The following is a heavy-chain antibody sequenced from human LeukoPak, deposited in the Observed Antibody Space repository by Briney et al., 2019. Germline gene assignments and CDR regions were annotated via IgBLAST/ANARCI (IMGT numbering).Heavy chain of an antibody. J-gene: IGHJ4*02. Sequence: ASVKVSCKASGYTFTSYYMHWVWQAPGQGLEWMGIINPSDGSTTYAQRFQGRVTLTRDTSTSTVYMELSSLRSEDTAVYYCARHQGAGEYPFDYWGQGTPVTVSS. CDR3: ARHQGAGEYPFDY. CDR1: GYTFTSYY. CDR2: INPSDGST. D-gene: IGHD2/OR15-2a*01. V-gene: IGHV1-46*01.